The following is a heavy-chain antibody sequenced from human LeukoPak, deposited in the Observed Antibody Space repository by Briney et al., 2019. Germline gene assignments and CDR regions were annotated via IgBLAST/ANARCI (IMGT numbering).Heavy chain of an antibody. V-gene: IGHV4-4*07. D-gene: IGHD5-12*01. CDR1: GGPISTNY. J-gene: IGHJ1*01. Sequence: SETLSLTCTVSGGPISTNYWNWIRQPAGKGLEWTGRIYVTGTTYYNPSLKSRLTMSVDASRNQFFLNLSSVTAADTAVYYCARGGPDLAREYFQYWGQGTLVTVS. CDR3: ARGGPDLAREYFQY. CDR2: IYVTGTT.